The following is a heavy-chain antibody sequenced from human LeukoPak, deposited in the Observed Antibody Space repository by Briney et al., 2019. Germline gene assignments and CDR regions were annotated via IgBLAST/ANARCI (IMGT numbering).Heavy chain of an antibody. D-gene: IGHD3-22*01. V-gene: IGHV1-18*01. CDR3: ARVGSTRIGIVVVITAFDY. CDR2: ISAYNGNT. Sequence: ASVKVSCKASGYTFTSYGISWVRQAPGQGLEWMGWISAYNGNTNYAQKLQGRVTMTTDISTSTAYMELRSLRSDDTAVYYCARVGSTRIGIVVVITAFDYWGQGTLVTVSS. J-gene: IGHJ4*02. CDR1: GYTFTSYG.